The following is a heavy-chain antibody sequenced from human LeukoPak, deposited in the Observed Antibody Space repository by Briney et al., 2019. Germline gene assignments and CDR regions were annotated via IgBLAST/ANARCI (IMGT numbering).Heavy chain of an antibody. D-gene: IGHD2-2*01. Sequence: PGGSLRLSCAASGFTFSSYGMHWVRQAPGKGLEWVAFIRYDGSNKYYADSVKGRFTISRDNSKNTLYLQMNSLRAEDTAVYYCAKGTSSTSPYYYYYYMDVWGKGTTVTVSS. J-gene: IGHJ6*03. V-gene: IGHV3-30*02. CDR2: IRYDGSNK. CDR3: AKGTSSTSPYYYYYYMDV. CDR1: GFTFSSYG.